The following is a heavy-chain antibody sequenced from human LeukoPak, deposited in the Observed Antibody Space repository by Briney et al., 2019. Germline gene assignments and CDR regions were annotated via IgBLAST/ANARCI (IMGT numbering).Heavy chain of an antibody. V-gene: IGHV5-51*01. J-gene: IGHJ5*02. CDR1: GYSFTSYW. CDR3: ARPLGYSTSWYNH. Sequence: GESLKISCKGSGYSFTSYWIGWVRQMPRQGLEWMGIIYPGDSDTRYSPSFQGQVTISADKSISTAYLQWSSLKASDTAIYYCARPLGYSTSWYNHWGQGTLVIVSS. CDR2: IYPGDSDT. D-gene: IGHD5-12*01.